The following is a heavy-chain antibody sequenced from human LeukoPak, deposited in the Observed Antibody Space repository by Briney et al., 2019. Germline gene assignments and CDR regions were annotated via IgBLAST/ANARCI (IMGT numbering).Heavy chain of an antibody. CDR1: GFTFSIYA. V-gene: IGHV3-23*01. CDR2: IIGSGGST. D-gene: IGHD3-10*01. J-gene: IGHJ4*02. CDR3: AKARGVLDY. Sequence: AGGSLRLSCAAAGFTFSIYAMSWVRQAPGKGLEWVSAIIGSGGSTYYADSVKGRFTISRDNSKNTLYLQMNSLRAEDTAVYYCAKARGVLDYWGQGTLVTVSS.